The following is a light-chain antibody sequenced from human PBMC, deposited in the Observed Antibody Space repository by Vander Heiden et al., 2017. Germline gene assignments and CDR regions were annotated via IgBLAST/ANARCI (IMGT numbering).Light chain of an antibody. CDR2: DGS. CDR1: SSEVAGSNF. CDR3: SSYTSTHTLV. Sequence: QSALTQPASVSGSPGQSITLSCTGTSSEVAGSNFVAWYQQHPGQAPKLIISDGSNRPSGVSNRFSGPKSGNTASLTVSGLQAENEADYYCSSYTSTHTLVFGTGTKVTVL. J-gene: IGLJ1*01. V-gene: IGLV2-14*03.